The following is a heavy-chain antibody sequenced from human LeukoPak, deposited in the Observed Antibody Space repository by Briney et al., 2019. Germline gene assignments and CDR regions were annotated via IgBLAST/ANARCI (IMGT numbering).Heavy chain of an antibody. CDR2: IYYTGST. D-gene: IGHD6-6*01. J-gene: IGHJ4*02. CDR1: GGSISSSSYY. CDR3: TSEISSASNY. Sequence: SETLSLTCTVSGGSISSSSYYWGWIRQPPGEXVELIGSIYYTGSTYYSPSLKSRVTISADTSKNEFSLKLSSVTAADTAVYYCTSEISSASNYWGQGTLVTVSS. V-gene: IGHV4-39*01.